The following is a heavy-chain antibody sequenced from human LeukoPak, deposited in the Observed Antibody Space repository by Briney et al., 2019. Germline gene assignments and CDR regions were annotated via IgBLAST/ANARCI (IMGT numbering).Heavy chain of an antibody. CDR2: ISSTSIYI. D-gene: IGHD1-26*01. CDR1: GFTLSSYS. Sequence: KPGGSLRLSCAASGFTLSSYSMNWVRQAPGKGLEWVSSISSTSIYIFYADLVKGRFTISRDNAENSLYLQMDSLRAEDTAVYYCARHLPVLYSGGFYGFDYWGQGTLVTVSS. CDR3: ARHLPVLYSGGFYGFDY. V-gene: IGHV3-21*01. J-gene: IGHJ4*02.